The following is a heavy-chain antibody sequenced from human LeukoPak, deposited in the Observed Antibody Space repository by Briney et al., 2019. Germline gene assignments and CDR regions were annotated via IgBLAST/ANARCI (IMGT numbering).Heavy chain of an antibody. CDR1: GFTFSSYW. Sequence: GGSLRLSCAASGFTFSSYWMSWVRQAPGKGLEWVANIKQDGSEKYYVDSVKGRFTISRDNAKNSLYLQMSSLRAEDTAVYYCASGYSGYGDYFDYWGQGTLVTVSS. CDR2: IKQDGSEK. J-gene: IGHJ4*02. V-gene: IGHV3-7*01. CDR3: ASGYSGYGDYFDY. D-gene: IGHD5-12*01.